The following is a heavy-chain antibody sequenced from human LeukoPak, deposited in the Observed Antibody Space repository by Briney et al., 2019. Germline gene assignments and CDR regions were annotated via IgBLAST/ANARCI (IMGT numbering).Heavy chain of an antibody. Sequence: GGSLRLSCAASGFTFSSYSMNWVRQAPGKGLEWVSYISSSSSTIYYADSVKGRFTISRDNAKNSLYLQMNSLRAEDTAVYYCAREMPQGDYVWGSYRYTPFDYWGQGTLVTVSS. CDR2: ISSSSSTI. J-gene: IGHJ4*02. V-gene: IGHV3-48*01. CDR1: GFTFSSYS. CDR3: AREMPQGDYVWGSYRYTPFDY. D-gene: IGHD3-16*02.